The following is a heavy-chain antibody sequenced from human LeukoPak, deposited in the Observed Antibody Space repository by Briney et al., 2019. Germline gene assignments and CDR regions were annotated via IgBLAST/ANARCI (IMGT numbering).Heavy chain of an antibody. J-gene: IGHJ6*03. D-gene: IGHD3-9*01. CDR2: IYHSGST. V-gene: IGHV4-38-2*01. CDR3: ARATVVPAAMGSNYDILTGYYTNYYYYYMDV. CDR1: GYSISSGYY. Sequence: SETLSLTCAVSGYSISSGYYWGWIRQPPGKRVECIGIIYHSGSTYYNPSLKSRVNISVDTSKNQSSLKLSSVTAADAAVYYCARATVVPAAMGSNYDILTGYYTNYYYYYMDVWGKGTTVTVSS.